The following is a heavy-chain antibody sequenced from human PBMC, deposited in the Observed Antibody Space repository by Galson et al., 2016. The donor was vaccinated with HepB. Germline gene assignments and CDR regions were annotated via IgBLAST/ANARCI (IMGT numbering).Heavy chain of an antibody. J-gene: IGHJ3*02. CDR1: GASISSGSYF. V-gene: IGHV4-61*02. CDR3: ARDSVGKRHFDAFDI. CDR2: LYPSGAT. Sequence: TLSLTCAVSGASISSGSYFWSWIRQPAGKGLEWIGRLYPSGATKYSPSLKSRITISGDMSATQFSLGLSSVTAADTGMYYWARDSVGKRHFDAFDIWSQGTMVTVSS. D-gene: IGHD1-26*01.